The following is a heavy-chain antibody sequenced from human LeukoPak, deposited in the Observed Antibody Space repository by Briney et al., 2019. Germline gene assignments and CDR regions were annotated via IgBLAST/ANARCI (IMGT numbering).Heavy chain of an antibody. J-gene: IGHJ5*02. Sequence: GGSLRLSCAASGFTFDDYGMSWVRQAPGKGLEWVSGINWNGGSTGYADSMKGRFTISRDNAKNSLYLQMNSLRAEDTALYHCARARGTYYDSSGNWFDPWGQGTLVTVSS. CDR2: INWNGGST. CDR1: GFTFDDYG. V-gene: IGHV3-20*01. D-gene: IGHD3-22*01. CDR3: ARARGTYYDSSGNWFDP.